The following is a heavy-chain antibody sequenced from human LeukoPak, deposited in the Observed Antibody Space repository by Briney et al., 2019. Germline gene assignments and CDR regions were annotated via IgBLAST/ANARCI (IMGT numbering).Heavy chain of an antibody. D-gene: IGHD2-15*01. J-gene: IGHJ4*02. V-gene: IGHV3-53*01. CDR3: ARVNCSGGSCPNYFDY. CDR2: IYSGGST. CDR1: GFTVSSNY. Sequence: GGSLRLSCAASGFTVSSNYMSWVRQAPGKGLEWVSVIYSGGSTYYAGSVKGRFTISRDNSKNTLYLQMNSLRAEDTAVYYCARVNCSGGSCPNYFDYWGQGTLVTVSS.